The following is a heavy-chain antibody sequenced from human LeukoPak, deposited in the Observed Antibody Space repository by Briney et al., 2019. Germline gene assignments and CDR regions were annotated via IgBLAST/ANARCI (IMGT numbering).Heavy chain of an antibody. Sequence: PGGSLRLSCTASGFTFGDYAMSWVRQAPGKGLEWVGFIRSKAYGGTTEYAASVKGRFTISRDDSKSIAYLQMNSLKTEDTAVYYCTRGGDSSGWSVHYFDYWGQGTLVTVSS. CDR1: GFTFGDYA. J-gene: IGHJ4*02. D-gene: IGHD6-19*01. V-gene: IGHV3-49*04. CDR3: TRGGDSSGWSVHYFDY. CDR2: IRSKAYGGTT.